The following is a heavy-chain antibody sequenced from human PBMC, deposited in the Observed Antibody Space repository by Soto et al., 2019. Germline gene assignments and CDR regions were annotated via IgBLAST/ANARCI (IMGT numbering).Heavy chain of an antibody. CDR1: GGSFSGYY. CDR3: ARGRTGEQQLGWFDP. D-gene: IGHD6-13*01. CDR2: INHSGST. V-gene: IGHV4-34*01. Sequence: SETLSLTCAVYGGSFSGYYWRWIRQPPGKGLEWIGEINHSGSTNYNPSLKSRVTISLETSKNQFSLKLSSVTAADTAVYYCARGRTGEQQLGWFDPWGQGTLVTVSS. J-gene: IGHJ5*02.